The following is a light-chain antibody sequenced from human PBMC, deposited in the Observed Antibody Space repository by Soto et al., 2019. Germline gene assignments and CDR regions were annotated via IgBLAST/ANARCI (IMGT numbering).Light chain of an antibody. V-gene: IGKV1-33*01. CDR3: QQYDSVFT. Sequence: MTQSPLSLPATPVDAASISFRSSQILLHKNGNNYLNWYQQKPGKAPKLLIYGASNLETGVPSRFSGSGSGTDFTFTISSLQAEDIATYFCQQYDSVFTFGQGTRLEI. CDR1: QILLHKNGNNY. CDR2: GAS. J-gene: IGKJ5*01.